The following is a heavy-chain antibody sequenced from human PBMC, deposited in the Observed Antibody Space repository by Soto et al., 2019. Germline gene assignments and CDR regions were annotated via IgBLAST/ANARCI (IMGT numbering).Heavy chain of an antibody. CDR1: GGSGTSDEDY. Sequence: PSETLSLTCTVSGGSGTSDEDYWSWIRQSPGKGLEWIGYISNSGSTGYNPSLKTRLSMSVDRSKNQFTLRLTSVTAADTAVYFCATESGSTYGYFDYWGQGTQVTVFS. CDR3: ATESGSTYGYFDY. CDR2: ISNSGST. J-gene: IGHJ4*02. V-gene: IGHV4-30-4*01. D-gene: IGHD4-17*01.